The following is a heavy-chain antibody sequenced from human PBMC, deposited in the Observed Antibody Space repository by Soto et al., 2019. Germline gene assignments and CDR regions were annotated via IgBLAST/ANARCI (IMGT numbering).Heavy chain of an antibody. CDR1: WYPFTIYC. J-gene: IGHJ4*02. V-gene: IGHV1-69*10. CDR2: IIPFLCIT. Sequence: VKVFCKASWYPFTIYCITWVRQDPGQGLEWMGRIIPFLCITNYPQKFQGRVTITTDKSTSTAYMELSSLRSDDTAVYYCARGPRWYFDYWGQGTLVTVSS. CDR3: ARGPRWYFDY.